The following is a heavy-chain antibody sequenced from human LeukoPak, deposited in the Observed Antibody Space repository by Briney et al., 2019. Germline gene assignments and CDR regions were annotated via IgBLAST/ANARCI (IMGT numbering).Heavy chain of an antibody. CDR3: AKDSSDYPGYSSGWYSY. Sequence: PGGSLRLSCAASGFTFSSCAMSWVRQAPGKGLEWVSAISGSGGSTYYADSVKGRFTISRDNSKNTLYLQMNSLRAEDTAVYYCAKDSSDYPGYSSGWYSYWGQGTLVTVSS. V-gene: IGHV3-23*01. J-gene: IGHJ4*02. CDR2: ISGSGGST. D-gene: IGHD6-19*01. CDR1: GFTFSSCA.